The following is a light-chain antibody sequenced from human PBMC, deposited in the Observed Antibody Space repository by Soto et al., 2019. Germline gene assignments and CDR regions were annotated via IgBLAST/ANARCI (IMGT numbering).Light chain of an antibody. J-gene: IGLJ1*01. CDR2: TNN. Sequence: QSVLAQPPSASGTPGQRVTISCSGSNSNIGSNSVSWYQQLPGTAPKLLIYTNNQRPSGVPDRFSGSKSGTSASLAISGLQSEDEADYYCAVWDDSLNGFFVFGTGTKVNVL. CDR3: AVWDDSLNGFFV. V-gene: IGLV1-44*01. CDR1: NSNIGSNS.